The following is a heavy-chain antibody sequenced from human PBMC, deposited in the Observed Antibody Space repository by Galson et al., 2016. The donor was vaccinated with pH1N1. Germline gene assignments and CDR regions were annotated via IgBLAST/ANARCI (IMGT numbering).Heavy chain of an antibody. CDR2: INTDGSLT. CDR1: GFTFSSYW. J-gene: IGHJ4*02. V-gene: IGHV3-74*01. CDR3: AFPPCSGGGCYYDH. D-gene: IGHD2-15*01. Sequence: SLRLSCAASGFTFSSYWMHWVRQAPGKGLVWVSRINTDGSLTTYADSVQGRFTISRDNANNTLYLQLNSLRAEDTAVYYCAFPPCSGGGCYYDHWGQGTLVTVSS.